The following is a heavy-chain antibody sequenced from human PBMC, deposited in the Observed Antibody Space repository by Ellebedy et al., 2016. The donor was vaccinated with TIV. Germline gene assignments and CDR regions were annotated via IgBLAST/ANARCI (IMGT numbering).Heavy chain of an antibody. J-gene: IGHJ4*02. Sequence: GESLKISCKGSGYSLTSYWIGWVRQMPGKGLEWMGIIYPGDSDTRYSPSFQVQVTISADKSISTAYLQWGSLKASDTALYYCVKGNTAKVDYWGQGTLVTVSS. CDR2: IYPGDSDT. CDR3: VKGNTAKVDY. V-gene: IGHV5-51*01. CDR1: GYSLTSYW. D-gene: IGHD5-18*01.